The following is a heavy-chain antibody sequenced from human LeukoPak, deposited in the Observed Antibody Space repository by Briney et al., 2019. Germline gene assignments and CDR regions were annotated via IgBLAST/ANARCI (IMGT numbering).Heavy chain of an antibody. V-gene: IGHV3-30*18. CDR3: AKGFGSVSRYYLDY. CDR1: GFTFSTYG. CDR2: ISYDGSNK. D-gene: IGHD3-10*01. J-gene: IGHJ4*02. Sequence: GGSLRLSCAASGFTFSTYGMHWVRQAPGKGLEWVAVISYDGSNKYYAVSVKGRFTISRDNSKNTLYLQMNSLRAEDTAVYYCAKGFGSVSRYYLDYWGQGTLVTVSS.